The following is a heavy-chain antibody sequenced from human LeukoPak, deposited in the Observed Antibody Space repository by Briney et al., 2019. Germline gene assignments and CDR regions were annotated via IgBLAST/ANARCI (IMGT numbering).Heavy chain of an antibody. V-gene: IGHV4-34*01. J-gene: IGHJ4*02. D-gene: IGHD3-3*01. CDR2: INHSGST. Sequence: PSEALSLTCAVYGGSFSGYYWSWIRQPPGKGLEWIGEINHSGSTNYNPSLKSRVTISVDTSKNQFSLKLSSVTAADTAVYYCAGGHKTYYDFLPYYFDYWGQGTLVTVSS. CDR1: GGSFSGYY. CDR3: AGGHKTYYDFLPYYFDY.